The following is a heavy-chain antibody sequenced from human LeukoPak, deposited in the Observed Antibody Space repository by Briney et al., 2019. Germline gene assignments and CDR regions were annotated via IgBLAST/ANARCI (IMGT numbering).Heavy chain of an antibody. CDR3: ARDRTSTDDY. D-gene: IGHD2-2*01. V-gene: IGHV1-18*01. J-gene: IGHJ4*02. CDR2: ISGNNDNP. Sequence: GASVRVSCKTSGYTFSNFGINWVRQAPGQGLEWMGWISGNNDNPNYGQKFQGRFTVTTDSSTSTAYMELRNLRFDDTAVYYCARDRTSTDDYWGQGTLVTVSS. CDR1: GYTFSNFG.